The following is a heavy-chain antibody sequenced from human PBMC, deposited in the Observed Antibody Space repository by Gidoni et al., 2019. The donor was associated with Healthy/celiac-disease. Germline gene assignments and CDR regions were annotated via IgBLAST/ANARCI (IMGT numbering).Heavy chain of an antibody. D-gene: IGHD3-3*01. CDR2: IIPIFGTA. V-gene: IGHV1-69*06. Sequence: VQLVQSGAELTKPGSSVKVSCKASGGTFSSYAISWVRQAPGQVLEWMGGIIPIFGTANYAQKFQGRVTITADKSKSTAYMELSSLRSEDTAVYNCARSEALEWLPYNWFDPWGQGTLVTVSS. J-gene: IGHJ5*02. CDR3: ARSEALEWLPYNWFDP. CDR1: GGTFSSYA.